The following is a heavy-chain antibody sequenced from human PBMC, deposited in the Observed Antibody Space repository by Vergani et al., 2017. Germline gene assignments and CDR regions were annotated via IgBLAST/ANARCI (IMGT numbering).Heavy chain of an antibody. D-gene: IGHD2-21*01. CDR3: ASSKGIVVVGGRWFDP. V-gene: IGHV4-34*01. Sequence: QVQLQQWGAGLLKPSETLSLTCAVYGGSFSGYYWSWIRQPPGKGLGWIGEINHSGSTNYNPSLKSRVTISVDTSKNQFSLKLSSVTAADTAVYYCASSKGIVVVGGRWFDPWGQGTLVTVSS. CDR2: INHSGST. CDR1: GGSFSGYY. J-gene: IGHJ5*02.